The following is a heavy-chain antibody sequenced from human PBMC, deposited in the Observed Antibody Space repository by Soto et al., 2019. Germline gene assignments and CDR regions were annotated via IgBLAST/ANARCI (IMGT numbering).Heavy chain of an antibody. J-gene: IGHJ4*02. V-gene: IGHV3-23*01. D-gene: IGHD6-19*01. Sequence: GGSLRLSCAASGFPFGENAISWVRQAPGKGLEWVSGISDSGATTYYADSVRGRFTISRDNSKNTLYLQMKSLRAEDSASYYCAKEDTSSGSLDYWGQGALVTVSS. CDR2: ISDSGATT. CDR1: GFPFGENA. CDR3: AKEDTSSGSLDY.